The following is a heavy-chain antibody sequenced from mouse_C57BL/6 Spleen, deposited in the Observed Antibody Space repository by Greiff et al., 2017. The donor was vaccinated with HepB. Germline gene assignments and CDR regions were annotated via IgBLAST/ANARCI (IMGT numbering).Heavy chain of an antibody. Sequence: QVQLQQPGAELVRPGTSVKLSCKASGYTFTSYWMHWVKQRTGQGLEWIGVIDPSDSYTNYNQKFKGKATLTVDTSSSTAYMQLSSLTSEDSAVYYCAREGIETTVAYCDYWGQGTTLTVSS. CDR3: AREGIETTVAYCDY. CDR1: GYTFTSYW. D-gene: IGHD1-1*01. J-gene: IGHJ2*01. CDR2: IDPSDSYT. V-gene: IGHV1-59*01.